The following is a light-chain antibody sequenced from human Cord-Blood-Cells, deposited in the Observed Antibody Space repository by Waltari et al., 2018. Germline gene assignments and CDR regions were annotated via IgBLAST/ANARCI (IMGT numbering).Light chain of an antibody. J-gene: IGKJ4*01. CDR1: QRISSY. V-gene: IGKV1-39*01. CDR2: AAS. CDR3: QQSYSTPLT. Sequence: DIQMTQSPSSLSASVGDRVTITCRASQRISSYLNWYQQKQGKAPKLLIYAASSLQSGVPSRFSGSGSGTDFTLTISSLQPEDFATYYCQQSYSTPLTFGGGTKVEIK.